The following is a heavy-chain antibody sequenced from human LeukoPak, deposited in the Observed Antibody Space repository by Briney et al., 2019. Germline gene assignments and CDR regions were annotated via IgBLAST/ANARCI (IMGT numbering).Heavy chain of an antibody. Sequence: SETLSLTCAVYGGSFSAYYWSWIRQPPGKGLEWIGEINHSGSTNYNPSLKSRVTISVDTSKNQFSLKLSSVTAADTAVYYCARDPSWYVGKAFDYWGQGTLVTVSS. D-gene: IGHD6-13*01. J-gene: IGHJ4*02. V-gene: IGHV4-34*01. CDR1: GGSFSAYY. CDR2: INHSGST. CDR3: ARDPSWYVGKAFDY.